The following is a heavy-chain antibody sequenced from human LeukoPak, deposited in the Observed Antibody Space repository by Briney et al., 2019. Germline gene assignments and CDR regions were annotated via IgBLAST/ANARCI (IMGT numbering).Heavy chain of an antibody. CDR1: GYTFTGYY. Sequence: GASVKVSCKASGYTFTGYYMHWVRQAPGQGLEWMGAINPSGGSTKYAQKFQGRVTMTSNTSTSTVYMELSRLRSEDTAVYYCARTWGYWGQGTLVTVSS. V-gene: IGHV1-46*01. J-gene: IGHJ4*02. CDR3: ARTWGY. D-gene: IGHD3-16*01. CDR2: INPSGGST.